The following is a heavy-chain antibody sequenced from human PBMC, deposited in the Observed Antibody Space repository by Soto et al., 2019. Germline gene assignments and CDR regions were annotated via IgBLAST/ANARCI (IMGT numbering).Heavy chain of an antibody. CDR1: GYSFTSYW. CDR2: IYPDDSDT. V-gene: IGHV5-51*01. Sequence: PGESLKISCKGPGYSFTSYWIAWVRQMPGKGLEWMGIIYPDDSDTRYSPSFQGQVTISADKSISTAFLQWSSLKASDTAMYYCARHSSGFAAFDIWGQGTMVTVSS. J-gene: IGHJ3*02. CDR3: ARHSSGFAAFDI. D-gene: IGHD3-22*01.